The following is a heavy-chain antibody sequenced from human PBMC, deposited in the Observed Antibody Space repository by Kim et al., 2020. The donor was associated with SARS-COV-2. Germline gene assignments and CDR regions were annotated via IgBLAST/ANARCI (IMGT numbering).Heavy chain of an antibody. CDR1: GFTFSDHY. V-gene: IGHV3-72*01. Sequence: GGSLRLSCAASGFTFSDHYMDWVRQAPGKGLEWVGRTRNKANSYTTEYAASVKGRFTISRDDSKNSLYLQMNSLKTEDTAVYYCHSGYDWDYYYYGMDVWGQGTTVTVSS. CDR3: HSGYDWDYYYYGMDV. J-gene: IGHJ6*02. CDR2: TRNKANSYTT. D-gene: IGHD5-12*01.